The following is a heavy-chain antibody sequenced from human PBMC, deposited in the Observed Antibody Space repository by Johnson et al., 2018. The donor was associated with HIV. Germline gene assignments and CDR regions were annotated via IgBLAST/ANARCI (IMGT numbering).Heavy chain of an antibody. CDR3: ARDPRSSSWYYYSNDAFDI. CDR1: GFTFSSYA. CDR2: ISYDRSNK. V-gene: IGHV3-30-3*01. D-gene: IGHD6-13*01. J-gene: IGHJ3*02. Sequence: QVQLVASGGGVVQPGRSLRLSCAASGFTFSSYAMHWVRQAPGKGLEWVAVISYDRSNKYYADSVTGRFTISRDNSKNTLYLQMNSLRAEDTAVYYCARDPRSSSWYYYSNDAFDIWGQGTMVTVSS.